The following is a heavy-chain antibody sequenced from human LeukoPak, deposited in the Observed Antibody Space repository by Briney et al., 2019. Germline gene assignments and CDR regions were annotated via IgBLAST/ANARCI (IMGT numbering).Heavy chain of an antibody. V-gene: IGHV3-30*01. J-gene: IGHJ4*02. CDR1: GFTFSSYA. D-gene: IGHD3-9*01. CDR3: AANYYDILTGYPGDY. Sequence: GGSLRLSCAASGFTFSSYAMHWVRQAPGKGLEWVAVISYDGSNKYYADSVKGRFTISRDNSKNTLYLQMNSLRVEDTAVYYCAANYYDILTGYPGDYWGQGTLVTVSS. CDR2: ISYDGSNK.